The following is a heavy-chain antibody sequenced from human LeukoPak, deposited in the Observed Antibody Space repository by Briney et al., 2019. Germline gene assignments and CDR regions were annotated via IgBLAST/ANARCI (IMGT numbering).Heavy chain of an antibody. CDR2: IYSNGNT. Sequence: PSESLSLTSTVSGGSIKNYYWSWIRQPPGKGLEWIGYIYSNGNTNYNPSLKSRVTISVDTSKNQFSLKLSSVTAADTAVYYCARRKYYYDSSGPWGYWGQGTLVTVSS. D-gene: IGHD3-22*01. V-gene: IGHV4-59*12. CDR3: ARRKYYYDSSGPWGY. CDR1: GGSIKNYY. J-gene: IGHJ4*02.